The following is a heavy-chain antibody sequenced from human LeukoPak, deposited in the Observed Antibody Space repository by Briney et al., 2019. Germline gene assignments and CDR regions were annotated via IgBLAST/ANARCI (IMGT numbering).Heavy chain of an antibody. Sequence: SETLSLTCSVSGGSISSRSHYWGWIRQPPGKGLEWIGEIYHSGSTNYNPSLKSRVTISVDKSKNQFSLKLSSVTAADTAVYYCARYDILTGYYNRNAFDIWGQGTMVTVSS. V-gene: IGHV4-39*07. D-gene: IGHD3-9*01. CDR3: ARYDILTGYYNRNAFDI. CDR2: IYHSGST. J-gene: IGHJ3*02. CDR1: GGSISSRSHY.